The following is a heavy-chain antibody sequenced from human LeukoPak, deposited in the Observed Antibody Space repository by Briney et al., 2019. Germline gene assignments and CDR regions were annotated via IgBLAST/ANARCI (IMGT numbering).Heavy chain of an antibody. J-gene: IGHJ6*02. V-gene: IGHV3-53*01. Sequence: GGSLRLSCAASGFTVSNTYMSWVRQAPGKGLEWVSVIYSGGSTYYADSVKGRFTISRDNSKNTLYLQMNSLRAEDTAVYYCARDERDCSSTSCYDYYGMDVWGQGTTVTVSS. D-gene: IGHD2-2*01. CDR1: GFTVSNTY. CDR3: ARDERDCSSTSCYDYYGMDV. CDR2: IYSGGST.